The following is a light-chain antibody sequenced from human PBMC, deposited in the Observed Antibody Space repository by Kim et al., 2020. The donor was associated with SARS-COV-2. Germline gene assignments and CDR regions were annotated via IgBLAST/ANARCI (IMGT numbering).Light chain of an antibody. CDR3: SSYTSSSTLG. J-gene: IGLJ2*01. V-gene: IGLV2-14*03. CDR1: SSDVGGYNY. CDR2: DVS. Sequence: GQSITISCTGTSSDVGGYNYLSWYQQHPGKAPKLMIYDVSNRPSGVSNRFSGSKSGNTASLTISGLQAEDEADYYCSSYTSSSTLGFGGGTQLTVL.